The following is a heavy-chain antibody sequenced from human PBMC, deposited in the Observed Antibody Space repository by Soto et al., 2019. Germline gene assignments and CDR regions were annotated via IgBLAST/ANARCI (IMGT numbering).Heavy chain of an antibody. CDR1: CGSISSGDYY. D-gene: IGHD3-22*01. CDR3: ARARTYYYDSSGSDFDY. Sequence: NPSDTLSLTCTVSCGSISSGDYYWSWIRQPPGKGLEWIGYIYYSGSTYYNPSLKSRVTISVDTSKNQFSLKLSSVTAADTAVYYCARARTYYYDSSGSDFDYWGQGTLVTVS. CDR2: IYYSGST. J-gene: IGHJ4*02. V-gene: IGHV4-30-4*02.